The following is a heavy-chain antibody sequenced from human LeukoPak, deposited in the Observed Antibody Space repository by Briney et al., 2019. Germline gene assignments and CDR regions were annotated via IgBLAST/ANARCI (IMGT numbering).Heavy chain of an antibody. J-gene: IGHJ6*03. D-gene: IGHD3-10*01. V-gene: IGHV3-23*01. CDR2: ISGSGGST. CDR1: GFTFSRYG. Sequence: GGSLRLSCVASGFTFSRYGMSWVRQAPGKGLEWVSAISGSGGSTYYADSVKGRFSISRDNSKNTLYLQMNSLRAEDTAVYYCAGESYYYYYMDVWGKGTTVTVSS. CDR3: AGESYYYYYMDV.